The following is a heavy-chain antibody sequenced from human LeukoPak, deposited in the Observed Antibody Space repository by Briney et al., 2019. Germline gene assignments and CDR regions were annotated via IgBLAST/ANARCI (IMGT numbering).Heavy chain of an antibody. CDR1: GFTFSSYG. Sequence: GRSLRLSCAASGFTFSSYGMHWVRQAPGKGLEWVAVISYDGSNKYYADSVKGRFTISRDNSKDTLYLQMNSLRAEDTAVYYCAKDQYVRGVIIGYFDYWGQGTLVTVSS. V-gene: IGHV3-30*18. CDR3: AKDQYVRGVIIGYFDY. J-gene: IGHJ4*02. D-gene: IGHD3-10*02. CDR2: ISYDGSNK.